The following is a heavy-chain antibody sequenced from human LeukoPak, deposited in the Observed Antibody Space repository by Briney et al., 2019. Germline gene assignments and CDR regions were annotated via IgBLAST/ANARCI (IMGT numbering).Heavy chain of an antibody. CDR2: IKQDGSEK. CDR3: ARDWSGSYSDY. D-gene: IGHD3-3*01. V-gene: IGHV3-7*01. J-gene: IGHJ4*02. CDR1: GFTFSSYW. Sequence: GGSLRLSCAASGFTFSSYWMSWVRQAPGKGLEWVANIKQDGSEKYYVDSVKGRFTISRDNAKNSLYLQMNSLRTEDTAVYYCARDWSGSYSDYWGQGTLVTVSS.